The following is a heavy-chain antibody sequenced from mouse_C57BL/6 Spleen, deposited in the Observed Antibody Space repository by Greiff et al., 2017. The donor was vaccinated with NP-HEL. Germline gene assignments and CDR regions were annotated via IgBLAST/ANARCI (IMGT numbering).Heavy chain of an antibody. D-gene: IGHD2-4*01. Sequence: EVQLQQSGPGLVKPSQSLSLTCSVTGYSITSGYYWNWIRQFPGTKLEWMGYISYDGSNNYNPSLKNRISITRDTSKNQFFLKLNSVTTEDTATYYCARYYDYDEAFAYWGQGTLVTVSA. CDR1: GYSITSGYY. V-gene: IGHV3-6*01. CDR2: ISYDGSN. J-gene: IGHJ3*01. CDR3: ARYYDYDEAFAY.